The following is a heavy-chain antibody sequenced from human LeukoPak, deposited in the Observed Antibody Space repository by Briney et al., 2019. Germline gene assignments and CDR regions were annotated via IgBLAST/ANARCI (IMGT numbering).Heavy chain of an antibody. V-gene: IGHV4-39*01. CDR3: ARHMHNDRTFDY. CDR2: IYYSGST. D-gene: IGHD1-1*01. J-gene: IGHJ4*02. CDR1: GDSISSSSYY. Sequence: EPSETLSLTCTVSGDSISSSSYYWGWIRQPPGKGLEWIGSIYYSGSTYYNPSLKSRVTMSVDTSKNQFSLRLSSVTAADTAVYYCARHMHNDRTFDYWGQGTLVTVSS.